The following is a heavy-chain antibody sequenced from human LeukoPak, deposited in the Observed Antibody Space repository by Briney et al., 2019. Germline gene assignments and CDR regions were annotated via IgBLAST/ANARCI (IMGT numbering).Heavy chain of an antibody. J-gene: IGHJ4*02. Sequence: SAKVSCKASGGTFSSYAISWVRQAPRQGVEGMGGIIPIFGTANYAQKFQGRVTITTDESTSTAYMELSSLRSEDTAVYYCATGVTTVGKYYFDYWGQGTLVTVSS. CDR3: ATGVTTVGKYYFDY. CDR2: IIPIFGTA. D-gene: IGHD4-11*01. V-gene: IGHV1-69*05. CDR1: GGTFSSYA.